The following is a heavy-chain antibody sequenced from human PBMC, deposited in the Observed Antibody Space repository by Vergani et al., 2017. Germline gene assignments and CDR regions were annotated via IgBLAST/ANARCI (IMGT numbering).Heavy chain of an antibody. V-gene: IGHV3-23*01. Sequence: EVQLLESGGGLVQPGGSLRLSCAASGFTFSSYAMSWVRQVPGKGLEWVSGISGSGGNTYYANSVKGRFTISRDNSKNTLYLQMNSLRADDTAVYYCAKGVYCSITSCYEGRGYYYGMGVWGQGTTVTFSS. CDR1: GFTFSSYA. CDR2: ISGSGGNT. CDR3: AKGVYCSITSCYEGRGYYYGMGV. D-gene: IGHD2-2*01. J-gene: IGHJ6*02.